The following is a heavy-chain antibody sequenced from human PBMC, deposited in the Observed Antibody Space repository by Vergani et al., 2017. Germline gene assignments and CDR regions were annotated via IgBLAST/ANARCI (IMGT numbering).Heavy chain of an antibody. V-gene: IGHV4-61*02. CDR3: ARGTFLHAFDN. CDR2: IYSSGST. CDR1: GGSISSGNYY. Sequence: QVQLQESGPGLLKPSQTLSLTCSVAGGSISSGNYYWNWIRQPAGKGLEWMGRIYSSGSTSYNPSIKSRITMSLDTSKNQFSLSLSSVTAADTAVYYCARGTFLHAFDNWGQGTVVTVSS. J-gene: IGHJ3*02. D-gene: IGHD1-26*01.